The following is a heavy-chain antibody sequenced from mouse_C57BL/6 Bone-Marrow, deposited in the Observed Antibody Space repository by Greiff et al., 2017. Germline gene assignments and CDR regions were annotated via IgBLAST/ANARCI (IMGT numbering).Heavy chain of an antibody. V-gene: IGHV5-12*01. D-gene: IGHD1-1*01. CDR2: ISNGGGST. CDR3: ARTPTVVAHWYFDV. J-gene: IGHJ1*03. Sequence: EVMLVESGGGLVQPGGSLKLSCAASGFTFSDYYMYWVRQTPEKRLEWVAYISNGGGSTYYPDTVKGRFTISRDNAKNTLYLQMSRLKSEDTAMYYCARTPTVVAHWYFDVWGTGTTVTVSS. CDR1: GFTFSDYY.